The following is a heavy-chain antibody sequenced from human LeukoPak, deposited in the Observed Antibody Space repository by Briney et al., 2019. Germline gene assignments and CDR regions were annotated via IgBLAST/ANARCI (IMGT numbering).Heavy chain of an antibody. J-gene: IGHJ6*03. CDR1: GGSIRSYY. D-gene: IGHD5-18*01. CDR2: IYYSGST. V-gene: IGHV4-59*01. CDR3: ARGGYSYGYYMDV. Sequence: SETLSLTCTVSGGSIRSYYWGWIRQPPGKGLEWIWYIYYSGSTNYNPSLKSRVTISVDTSKNQFSLKLSSVTAADTAVYYCARGGYSYGYYMDVWGKGTTVTVSS.